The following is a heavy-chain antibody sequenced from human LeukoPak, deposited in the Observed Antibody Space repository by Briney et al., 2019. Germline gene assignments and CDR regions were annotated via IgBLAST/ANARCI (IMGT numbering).Heavy chain of an antibody. CDR1: GFTFSRYW. Sequence: GGSLRLSCAASGFTFSRYWMHWVRQAPVKGLVWVSRINSDASSTTYADSVKGRFTISRDNAKNTLYLQMNSLRAEDTAVYYCVGGRGATYVFDYWGQGTLVTVSS. J-gene: IGHJ4*02. CDR2: INSDASST. D-gene: IGHD5-24*01. CDR3: VGGRGATYVFDY. V-gene: IGHV3-74*01.